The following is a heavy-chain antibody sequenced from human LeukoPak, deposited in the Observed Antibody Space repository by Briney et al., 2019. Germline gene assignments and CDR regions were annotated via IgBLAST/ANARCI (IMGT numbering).Heavy chain of an antibody. D-gene: IGHD3/OR15-3a*01. CDR1: GFTFSSYS. CDR2: ISSSSSYI. J-gene: IGHJ4*02. V-gene: IGHV3-21*04. Sequence: GGSLRLSCAASGFTFSSYSMNWVRQAPGKGLEWVSSISSSSSYIYYADSVKGRFTISRDNAKNSLYLQMNSLRSDDTAVYYCATITQDWERNYWGQGTLVTVSS. CDR3: ATITQDWERNY.